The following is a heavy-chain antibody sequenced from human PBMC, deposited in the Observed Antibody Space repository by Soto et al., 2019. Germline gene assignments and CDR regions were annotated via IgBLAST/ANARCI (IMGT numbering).Heavy chain of an antibody. D-gene: IGHD3-3*01. CDR1: GFTFSSYA. CDR3: AKVGPPYFDFWSGFYYYGMDV. J-gene: IGHJ6*02. V-gene: IGHV3-23*01. Sequence: EVQLLESGGGLVQPGGSLRLSCAASGFTFSSYAMSWVRQAPGKWLEWVSAISGSGGSTYYADSVKGRFTISRDNSKNTLYLQMNSLRAEDTAVYYCAKVGPPYFDFWSGFYYYGMDVWGRGTTVTVSS. CDR2: ISGSGGST.